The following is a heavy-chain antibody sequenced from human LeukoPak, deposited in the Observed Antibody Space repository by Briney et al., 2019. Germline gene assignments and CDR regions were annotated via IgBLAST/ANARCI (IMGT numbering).Heavy chain of an antibody. V-gene: IGHV4-39*01. CDR2: IYYSGST. D-gene: IGHD3-10*01. J-gene: IGHJ4*02. Sequence: SETLSLTCTVSGGSISSSSYYWGWIRQPPGKGLEWIGSIYYSGSTYYNPSLKSRVTISVDTSKNQFSLKLSSVTVADTAVYYCARRIWFGRLDYWGQGTLVTVSS. CDR3: ARRIWFGRLDY. CDR1: GGSISSSSYY.